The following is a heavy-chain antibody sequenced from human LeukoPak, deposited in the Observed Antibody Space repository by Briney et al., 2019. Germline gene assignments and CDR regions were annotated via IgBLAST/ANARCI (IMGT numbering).Heavy chain of an antibody. CDR1: GYSFTTYW. V-gene: IGHV5-51*01. Sequence: GKSLKISCKGSGYSFTTYWIGWVRQMPGKGLEWMGIIYPGDSDTRYSPSFQGQVTISADKSISTAYLQWSSLKASDTAMYYCTSGPRIVYFAYWGQGTLVTVSS. CDR2: IYPGDSDT. D-gene: IGHD1-26*01. CDR3: TSGPRIVYFAY. J-gene: IGHJ4*02.